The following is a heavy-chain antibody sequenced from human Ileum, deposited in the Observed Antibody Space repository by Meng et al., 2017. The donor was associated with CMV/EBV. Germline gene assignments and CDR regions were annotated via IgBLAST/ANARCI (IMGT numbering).Heavy chain of an antibody. J-gene: IGHJ4*02. CDR3: ARDFRRGYEYYFDY. D-gene: IGHD5-12*01. Sequence: AASGFTVSSNYMSWVRQAPGKGLEWVSVIYSGGSTYYAGSVKGRFTISRDNSKNTLYLQMNSLRAEDTAVYYCARDFRRGYEYYFDYWGQGTLVTVSS. CDR1: GFTVSSNY. CDR2: IYSGGST. V-gene: IGHV3-66*02.